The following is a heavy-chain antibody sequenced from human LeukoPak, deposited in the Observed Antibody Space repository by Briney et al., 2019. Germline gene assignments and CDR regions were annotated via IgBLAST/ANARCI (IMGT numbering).Heavy chain of an antibody. J-gene: IGHJ4*02. CDR3: ARVTYRIVDY. D-gene: IGHD3-16*02. CDR1: GGPFTTYY. Sequence: SETLSLTCAVYGGPFTTYYWSWIRQPPGKGLEWIGDIYHTGSTTYNPSLKSRVTISIDTSKNQFSLRLSSVTAADTAVYYCARVTYRIVDYWGQGTLVTVSS. V-gene: IGHV4-34*01. CDR2: IYHTGST.